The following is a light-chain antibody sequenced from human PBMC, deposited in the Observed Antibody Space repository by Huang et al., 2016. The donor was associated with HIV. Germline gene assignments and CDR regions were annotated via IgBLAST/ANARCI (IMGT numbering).Light chain of an antibody. J-gene: IGKJ5*01. V-gene: IGKV4-1*01. CDR1: QGLLYRSNNKNY. CDR2: WVS. Sequence: DIVMTQSPDSLAVSLGGRATLNCKSRQGLLYRSNNKNYLAWYQQKPGQPPKLLIYWVSTRESGVPDRFSGSGSGTEFTLTISSLQAEDVAVYHCQQFYSTPITFGQGTRLEIK. CDR3: QQFYSTPIT.